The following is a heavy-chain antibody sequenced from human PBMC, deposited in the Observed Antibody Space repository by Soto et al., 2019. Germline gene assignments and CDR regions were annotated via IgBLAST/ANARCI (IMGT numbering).Heavy chain of an antibody. D-gene: IGHD3-16*02. Sequence: GGSLRLSCAASGFTFSSYAMSWVRQAPGKGLEWVSAISGSGGSTYYADSVKGRFTISRDNSKNTRYLQMNSLRAEDTAVYYCAKARVVTFGGVIVSDFDYWGQGTLVTVSS. J-gene: IGHJ4*02. V-gene: IGHV3-23*01. CDR3: AKARVVTFGGVIVSDFDY. CDR2: ISGSGGST. CDR1: GFTFSSYA.